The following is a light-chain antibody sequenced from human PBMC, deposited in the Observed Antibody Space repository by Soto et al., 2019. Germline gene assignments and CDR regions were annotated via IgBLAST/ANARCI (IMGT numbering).Light chain of an antibody. CDR3: QQYNTYLT. CDR1: QSVSNW. J-gene: IGKJ1*01. Sequence: DIQMTQSPSTLSASVGDRVTITCRASQSVSNWLAWYQQKPGKAPNLLIYKESSLKNGAPSRFSGSGSGIEFTLTISSLQPDDFATYYCQQYNTYLTFGQGTKVDIK. CDR2: KES. V-gene: IGKV1-5*03.